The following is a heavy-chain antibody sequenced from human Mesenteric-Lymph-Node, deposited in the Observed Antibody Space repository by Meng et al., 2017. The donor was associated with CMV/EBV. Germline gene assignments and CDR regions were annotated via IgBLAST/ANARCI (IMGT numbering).Heavy chain of an antibody. CDR1: GGTFSSYA. Sequence: SGGTFSSYAISWVRQAPGQGLEWMGGIIPIFGTANYAQKFQGRVTITADESTSTAYMELSSLRSEDTAVYYCASGRDIVVVPAAMSIDYWGQGTLVTVS. CDR2: IIPIFGTA. V-gene: IGHV1-69*01. J-gene: IGHJ4*02. D-gene: IGHD2-2*01. CDR3: ASGRDIVVVPAAMSIDY.